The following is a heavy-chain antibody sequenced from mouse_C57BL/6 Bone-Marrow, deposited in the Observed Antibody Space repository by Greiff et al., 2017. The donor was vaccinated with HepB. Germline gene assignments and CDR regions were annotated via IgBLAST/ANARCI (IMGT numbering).Heavy chain of an antibody. J-gene: IGHJ4*01. CDR2: IYPRSGNT. CDR1: GYTFTSYG. D-gene: IGHD1-1*01. Sequence: QVHVKQSGAELARPGASVKLSCKASGYTFTSYGISWVKQRTGQGLEWIGEIYPRSGNTYYNEKFKGKATLTADKSSSTAYMELRSLTSEDSAVYFCADNYYGSSYGYAMDYWGQGTSVTVSS. CDR3: ADNYYGSSYGYAMDY. V-gene: IGHV1-81*01.